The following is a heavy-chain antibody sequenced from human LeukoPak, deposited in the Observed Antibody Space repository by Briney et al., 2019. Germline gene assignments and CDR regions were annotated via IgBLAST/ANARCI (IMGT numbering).Heavy chain of an antibody. CDR2: INHRGST. J-gene: IGHJ2*01. CDR1: GGSFSGYY. Sequence: PSETLSLTCAVYGGSFSGYYWSWIRQPPGKGLEWIGEINHRGSTNYNPSLKSRVTISVDTSKNQFSLKLSSVTAADTAVYYCARPCGGDCPYWYFDLWGRGTLVTVSS. V-gene: IGHV4-34*01. CDR3: ARPCGGDCPYWYFDL. D-gene: IGHD2-21*02.